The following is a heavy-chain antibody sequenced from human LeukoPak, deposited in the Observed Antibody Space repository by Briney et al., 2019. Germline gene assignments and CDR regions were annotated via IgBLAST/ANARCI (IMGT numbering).Heavy chain of an antibody. Sequence: GGSLRLSCAASGFTFSDYYMSWIRQAPGKGLEWVSYISSSGSTIYYADSVKGRFTISRDNAKNSLYLQMNSLRAEDTAVYYCTTEGFYFDSSGYSPFDHWGQGTLVTVSS. CDR3: TTEGFYFDSSGYSPFDH. D-gene: IGHD3-22*01. CDR1: GFTFSDYY. V-gene: IGHV3-11*04. CDR2: ISSSGSTI. J-gene: IGHJ4*02.